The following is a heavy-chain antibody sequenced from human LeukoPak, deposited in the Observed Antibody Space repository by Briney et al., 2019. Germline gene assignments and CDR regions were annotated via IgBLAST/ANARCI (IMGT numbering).Heavy chain of an antibody. D-gene: IGHD5-24*01. Sequence: GGSLRLSCAASGFTFSSYWMHWVRQAPGKGLVWVSRINSDGSSTYYADSVKGRFTISRDNSKNTLYLQMNSLRAEDTAVYYCANSEMATGYWGQGTLVTVSS. J-gene: IGHJ4*02. V-gene: IGHV3-74*01. CDR3: ANSEMATGY. CDR2: INSDGSST. CDR1: GFTFSSYW.